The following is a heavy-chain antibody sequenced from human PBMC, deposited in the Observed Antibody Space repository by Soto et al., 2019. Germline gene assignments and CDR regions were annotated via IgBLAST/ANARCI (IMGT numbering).Heavy chain of an antibody. CDR2: IYYRGNT. J-gene: IGHJ4*02. Sequence: QVQLQESGPGLVKPSETLSLTCTVSGGSISSYYWSWIRQPPGKGLEWIGFIYYRGNTNYNPSLKSRVTISVDTSKNQFSLKLSSVTAADTAVYYCARQPGYYDILTGYSTYYFDYWGQETLVTVSS. V-gene: IGHV4-59*08. CDR3: ARQPGYYDILTGYSTYYFDY. D-gene: IGHD3-9*01. CDR1: GGSISSYY.